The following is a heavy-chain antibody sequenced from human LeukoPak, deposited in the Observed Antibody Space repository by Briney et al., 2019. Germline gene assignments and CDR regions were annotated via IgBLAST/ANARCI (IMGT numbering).Heavy chain of an antibody. CDR1: GFSFSSFA. CDR3: AKTSTMYSSSWFDS. V-gene: IGHV3-30*18. Sequence: PGGSLRLSCAVSGFSFSSFAMRWVRQAPGKGLDWVAIISYDGNHMYYAESVKGRFTISRDNSKKTLYLQMNSLRAEDTAMYYCAKTSTMYSSSWFDSWGQGTLVTVSS. D-gene: IGHD2-2*01. CDR2: ISYDGNHM. J-gene: IGHJ5*01.